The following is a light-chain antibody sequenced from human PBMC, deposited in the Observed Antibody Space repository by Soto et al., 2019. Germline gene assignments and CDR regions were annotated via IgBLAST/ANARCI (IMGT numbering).Light chain of an antibody. J-gene: IGLJ3*02. CDR3: VAWDGSRSAGV. V-gene: IGLV1-47*01. Sequence: QSVLTQPPSGSGSPGPRGTLSFSGSSSKIGRNDVYWYQHLPVTAPKLLIYRNNQRPSRRPDRFSGSKSGTSASMAISGLRSEDEADYDCVAWDGSRSAGVFGGGTKLAVL. CDR2: RNN. CDR1: SSKIGRND.